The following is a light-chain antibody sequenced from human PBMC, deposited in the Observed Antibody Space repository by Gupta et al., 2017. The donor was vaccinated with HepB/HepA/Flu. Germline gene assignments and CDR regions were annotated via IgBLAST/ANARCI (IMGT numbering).Light chain of an antibody. CDR1: QSVLYSSKNKNY. CDR2: WAS. Sequence: DIVMTQFPDSLAVSLGERATINCKSSQSVLYSSKNKNYLAWYQQKPGQPPKLLIYWASTRETGVPDRFSGSGSGTDFTLTISSLQAEDVAVYYCQQYYSTPWTFGQGTKVEIK. V-gene: IGKV4-1*01. J-gene: IGKJ1*01. CDR3: QQYYSTPWT.